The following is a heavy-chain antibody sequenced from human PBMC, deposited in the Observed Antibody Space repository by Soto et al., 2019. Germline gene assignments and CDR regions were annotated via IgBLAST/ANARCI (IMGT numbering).Heavy chain of an antibody. CDR3: ARGRYGDY. Sequence: QVHLVQSGAEVKKPGASVKVSCKGSGYTFTSYGITWVRQAPGQGLEWMGWISAHNGNTNYAQKLQGRVTVTRDTSTSTVYMERRSLRSDDTAVYYCARGRYGDYWGQGALVTVSS. D-gene: IGHD1-1*01. CDR2: ISAHNGNT. V-gene: IGHV1-18*01. CDR1: GYTFTSYG. J-gene: IGHJ4*02.